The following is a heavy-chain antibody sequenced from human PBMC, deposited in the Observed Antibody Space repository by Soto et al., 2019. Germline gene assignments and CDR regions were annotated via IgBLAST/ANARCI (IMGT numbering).Heavy chain of an antibody. CDR3: ARLQVAVPHY. V-gene: IGHV4-59*05. CDR1: GGSISSYY. D-gene: IGHD6-19*01. Sequence: SETLSLTCTVSGGSISSYYWSWTRQPPGKGLERIGSIYYSGTTYYNPSLKSRVTISVDRSKNQFSLKLTSVAVADTATYFCARLQVAVPHYSGQGTLVTVSS. CDR2: IYYSGTT. J-gene: IGHJ4*02.